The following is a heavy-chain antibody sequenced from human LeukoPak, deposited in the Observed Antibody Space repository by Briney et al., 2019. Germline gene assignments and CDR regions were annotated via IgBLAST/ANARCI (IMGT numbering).Heavy chain of an antibody. CDR1: GGSVSNSSYY. CDR2: IYFPGTT. J-gene: IGHJ4*02. CDR3: ARHSSWYGTFHN. D-gene: IGHD6-13*01. V-gene: IGHV4-39*01. Sequence: SETLSLTCTVSGGSVSNSSYYWGWIRQPPGKGLEWIGSIYFPGTTYYNPSLKSRVTISIDTAKNQFSLKLTAMTAADTAVYYCARHSSWYGTFHNWGRGTLVTVSS.